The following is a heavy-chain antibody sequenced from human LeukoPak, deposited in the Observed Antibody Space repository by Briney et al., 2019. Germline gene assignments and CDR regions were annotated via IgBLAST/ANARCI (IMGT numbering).Heavy chain of an antibody. J-gene: IGHJ4*02. D-gene: IGHD3-3*01. CDR3: ARSPYDFWSAYLHYFDY. Sequence: GGSLRLSCASSGFTFSSYWMTWVRQAPGKGLEWVANIKEDGSEIYYVDSVKGRFTISRDNAKNSLYLQLNSLRAEDTAVYYCARSPYDFWSAYLHYFDYWGQGTLVAVSS. CDR2: IKEDGSEI. V-gene: IGHV3-7*01. CDR1: GFTFSSYW.